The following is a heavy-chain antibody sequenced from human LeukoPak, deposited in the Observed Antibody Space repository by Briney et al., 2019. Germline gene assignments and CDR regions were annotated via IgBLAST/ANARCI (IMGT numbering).Heavy chain of an antibody. V-gene: IGHV6-1*01. Sequence: SQTLSLTCAISGDSVSSNSAAWNWIRQSPSRGLEWLGRTYYRSKYYYDYAVSVKGRITINPDTSKNQFSLKLSSVTAADTAVYYCARETEYYDFWSGYFYYMDVWGKGTTVTVSS. CDR1: GDSVSSNSAA. J-gene: IGHJ6*03. CDR3: ARETEYYDFWSGYFYYMDV. D-gene: IGHD3-3*01. CDR2: TYYRSKYYY.